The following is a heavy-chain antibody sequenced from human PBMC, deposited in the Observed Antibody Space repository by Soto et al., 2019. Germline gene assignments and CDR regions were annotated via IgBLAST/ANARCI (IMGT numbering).Heavy chain of an antibody. J-gene: IGHJ5*02. V-gene: IGHV3-23*01. CDR2: ISNTGGST. CDR1: GFTFIRYA. Sequence: EVPLLDSGGGFVQPGEYPRLSCTSTGFTFIRYALNCFCQAPGKGLEWVSAISNTGGSTYYEDSVKGRFTVCRDNSKNTLYLQMNSLRAEDTAVYYCATGYIAGPTGWFDPWGQGTLVTVSS. D-gene: IGHD6-13*01. CDR3: ATGYIAGPTGWFDP.